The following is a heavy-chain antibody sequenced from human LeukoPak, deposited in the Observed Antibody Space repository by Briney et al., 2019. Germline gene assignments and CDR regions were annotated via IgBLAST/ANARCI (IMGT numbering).Heavy chain of an antibody. V-gene: IGHV3-73*01. CDR3: TRRAPGSEFFFYYEMDV. J-gene: IGHJ6*02. D-gene: IGHD6-13*01. Sequence: GGSLRLSCAASGFSLSDSAIHWVRQASGKGLEWVGRIRSKADSYATAYVASVKGRFTFSRDDSKNTAYLQMNSLKIEDTAVYYCTRRAPGSEFFFYYEMDVWGQGTTVIVSS. CDR1: GFSLSDSA. CDR2: IRSKADSYAT.